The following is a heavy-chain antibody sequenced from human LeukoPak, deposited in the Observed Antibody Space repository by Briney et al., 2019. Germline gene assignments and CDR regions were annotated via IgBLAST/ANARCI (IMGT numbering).Heavy chain of an antibody. J-gene: IGHJ4*02. Sequence: GGSLRLSCAASGFTFSSYWMSWVRQAPGKGLEWVSAISGSGGSTYYADSVKGRFTISRDNSKNTLYLQMNSLRAEDTAVYYCVKAGIVVVPAAKLKSYYFDYWGQGTLVTVSS. CDR1: GFTFSSYW. D-gene: IGHD2-2*01. CDR2: ISGSGGST. CDR3: VKAGIVVVPAAKLKSYYFDY. V-gene: IGHV3-23*01.